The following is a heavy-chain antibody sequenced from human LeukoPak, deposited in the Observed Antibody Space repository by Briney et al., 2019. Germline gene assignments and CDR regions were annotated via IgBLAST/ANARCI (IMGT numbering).Heavy chain of an antibody. D-gene: IGHD3-3*01. J-gene: IGHJ5*02. CDR1: GYTFTSYG. CDR3: AKFDTITNWFDP. CDR2: ISAYNGNT. V-gene: IGHV1-18*01. Sequence: ASVKVSCKASGYTFTSYGISWVRQAPGQGLEWMGWISAYNGNTNYAQKLQGRVTMTTDTSTSTAYMELRSLRSDDTAVYYCAKFDTITNWFDPWGQGTLVTVSS.